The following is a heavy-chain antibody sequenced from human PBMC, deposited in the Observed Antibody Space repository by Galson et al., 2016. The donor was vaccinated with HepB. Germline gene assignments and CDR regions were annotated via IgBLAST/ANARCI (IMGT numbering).Heavy chain of an antibody. V-gene: IGHV3-7*03. J-gene: IGHJ4*02. D-gene: IGHD3-3*01. CDR2: IKEDGSEK. CDR3: ARGSGFLIDY. Sequence: SLRLSCAASGFTLGGYWMNWVRQAPGKGLEWVAIIKEDGSEKYYVDSVRGRFTISRGNAKNSLSLQMNSLRAEDTAVYYCARGSGFLIDYWGQGTPVTVSS. CDR1: GFTLGGYW.